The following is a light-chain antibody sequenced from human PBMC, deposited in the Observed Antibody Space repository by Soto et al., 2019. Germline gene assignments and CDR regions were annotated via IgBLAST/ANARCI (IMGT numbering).Light chain of an antibody. J-gene: IGKJ4*01. CDR2: AAS. V-gene: IGKV1-9*01. Sequence: IQLTQSPSSLSASVGDRVTITCRASQGISSYLAWYQQKQGKAPKLLIYAASTLQSGVPSRCCGSGSGTDFTLTISSLQPEDFATYYCQQLNSYPPLTFGGGTKVEIK. CDR1: QGISSY. CDR3: QQLNSYPPLT.